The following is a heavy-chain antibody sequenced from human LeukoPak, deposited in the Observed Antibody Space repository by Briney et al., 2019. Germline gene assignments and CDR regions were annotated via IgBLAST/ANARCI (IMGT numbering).Heavy chain of an antibody. CDR1: GFTFSTYL. J-gene: IGHJ4*02. CDR3: TRDEGATETTYRFDH. V-gene: IGHV3-7*01. CDR2: IKEDGSEK. Sequence: GGSLRLSCAASGFTFSTYLMSWVRQAPGKGLEWVGNIKEDGSEKYYIDSVKGRFTISRDNAKNLLFLQMNSLRAEDTAVYYFTRDEGATETTYRFDHWGQGTLVTVSS. D-gene: IGHD4-17*01.